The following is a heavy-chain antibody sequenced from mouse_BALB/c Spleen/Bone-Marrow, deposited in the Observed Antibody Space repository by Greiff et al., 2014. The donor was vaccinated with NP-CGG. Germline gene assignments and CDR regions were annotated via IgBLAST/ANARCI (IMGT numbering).Heavy chain of an antibody. D-gene: IGHD4-1*01. Sequence: VQLQQSGAELVKPGTSVKLSCKASGYTFTTYYMYWVKQRPGQGLEWIGEINPNNGGTNFKEKFKSKATLTVDKSSSTAYMQLSSLTSEDSAVYYCTRGRTWDFDYWGQGTTLTVSP. J-gene: IGHJ2*01. V-gene: IGHV1S81*02. CDR2: INPNNGGT. CDR3: TRGRTWDFDY. CDR1: GYTFTTYY.